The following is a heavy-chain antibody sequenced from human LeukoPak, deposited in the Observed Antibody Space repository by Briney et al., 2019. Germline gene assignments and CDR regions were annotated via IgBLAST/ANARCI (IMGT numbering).Heavy chain of an antibody. CDR2: ISSSGSTI. CDR1: EFTFSSYW. V-gene: IGHV3-48*04. D-gene: IGHD3-10*01. J-gene: IGHJ4*02. Sequence: GGSLRLSCAASEFTFSSYWMSWVRQAPGKGLEWVSYISSSGSTIYYADSVKGRFTISRDNAKNSLFLQMNSLTAEDTAVYYCARDTYYYGSGSYEKFDYWGRGTLVTVSS. CDR3: ARDTYYYGSGSYEKFDY.